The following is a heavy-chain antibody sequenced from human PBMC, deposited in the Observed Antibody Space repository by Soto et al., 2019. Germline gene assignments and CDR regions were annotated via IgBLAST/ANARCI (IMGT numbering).Heavy chain of an antibody. CDR1: GGTFSSYA. V-gene: IGHV1-69*13. J-gene: IGHJ6*02. CDR2: IIPIFGTA. D-gene: IGHD4-17*01. Sequence: GASVKVSCKASGGTFSSYAISWVRQAPGQGLEWMGGIIPIFGTANYAQKFQGRVTITADESTSTAYMELSSLRSEDTAVYYCARADDYGDYKPYYYGMDVWGQGTTVTVSS. CDR3: ARADDYGDYKPYYYGMDV.